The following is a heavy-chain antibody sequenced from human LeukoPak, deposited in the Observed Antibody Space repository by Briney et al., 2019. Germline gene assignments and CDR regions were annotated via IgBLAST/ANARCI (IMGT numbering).Heavy chain of an antibody. J-gene: IGHJ4*02. Sequence: SQTLSLTCTVSGGSISSGDYYWSWIRQPPGKGLEWIGYIYYSGSTYYNPSLKSRVTISVDTSKNQFSLKLSSVTAADTAVYYCARVAPGGNRHFDHWGQGTLVTVSS. V-gene: IGHV4-30-4*08. CDR2: IYYSGST. CDR3: ARVAPGGNRHFDH. CDR1: GGSISSGDYY. D-gene: IGHD4-23*01.